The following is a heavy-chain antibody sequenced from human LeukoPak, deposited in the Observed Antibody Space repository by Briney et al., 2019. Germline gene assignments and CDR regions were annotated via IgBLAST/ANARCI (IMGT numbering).Heavy chain of an antibody. Sequence: ASVKVSCKASGYTFTSYDINWVRQATGQGLEWMGWMNPNSGNTGYAQKFQGRVTMTRNTSISTAYMELSSLRSEDTAVYYCARGGGEGDMMEYWFAPWGQGPLVTVSS. J-gene: IGHJ5*02. CDR2: MNPNSGNT. CDR1: GYTFTSYD. D-gene: IGHD2-15*01. CDR3: ARGGGEGDMMEYWFAP. V-gene: IGHV1-8*01.